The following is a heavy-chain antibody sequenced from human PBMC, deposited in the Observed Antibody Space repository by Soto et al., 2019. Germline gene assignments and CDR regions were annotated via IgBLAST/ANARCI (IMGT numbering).Heavy chain of an antibody. CDR1: GFTFGNYW. J-gene: IGHJ4*02. CDR3: ARGVSGYYGFDY. CDR2: IKGDETST. V-gene: IGHV3-74*01. Sequence: EVQLVESGGGPAQFGGSLRLSCAASGFTFGNYWMHWVRQVPGKGLVWVARIKGDETSTGYADSVKGRFTIFRDNVKNTLYLQMNSLRAEDTAVYYCARGVSGYYGFDYWGRGTLVTVSS. D-gene: IGHD5-12*01.